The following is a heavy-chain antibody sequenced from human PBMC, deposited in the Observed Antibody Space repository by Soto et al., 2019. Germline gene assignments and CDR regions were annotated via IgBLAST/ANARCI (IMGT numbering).Heavy chain of an antibody. D-gene: IGHD3-22*01. CDR1: GDSISIGDYY. J-gene: IGHJ3*02. V-gene: IGHV4-30-4*01. CDR2: IYYSGNT. Sequence: PSETLSLTCTVSGDSISIGDYYWSWIRQPPGKGLEWIGYIYYSGNTYYNPSLKSRITISVDMSKNQFSLKLSSVTAADTAVYYGARAVDSGGFPDAFDSWGQGTMVAVSS. CDR3: ARAVDSGGFPDAFDS.